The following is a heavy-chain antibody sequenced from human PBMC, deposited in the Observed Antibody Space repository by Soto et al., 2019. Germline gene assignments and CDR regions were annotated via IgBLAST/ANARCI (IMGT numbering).Heavy chain of an antibody. Sequence: VKVSWKASGGTFSSYAISWVRQAPGQGLEWMGGIIPIFGTANYAQKFQGRVTITADKSTSTAYMELSSLRSEDTAVYYCARNWNDSLALKYWGQGTLVTVSS. V-gene: IGHV1-69*06. CDR1: GGTFSSYA. CDR3: ARNWNDSLALKY. CDR2: IIPIFGTA. D-gene: IGHD1-1*01. J-gene: IGHJ4*02.